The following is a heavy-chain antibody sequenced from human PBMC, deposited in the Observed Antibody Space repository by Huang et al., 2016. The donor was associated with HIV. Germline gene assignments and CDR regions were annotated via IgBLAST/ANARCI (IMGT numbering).Heavy chain of an antibody. CDR1: GDTLTESS. CDR2: FKPEDGER. V-gene: IGHV1-24*01. D-gene: IGHD3-10*01. J-gene: IGHJ4*02. CDR3: ATEGLWGEGNTLDY. Sequence: QVQLTQSGAEVKKPGASVKVSCKISGDTLTESSMHWVRPAPGKGLEWMGSFKPEDGERVYAQRFQGRVTMTEDTTTDTAYLELSSLRSEDTAVYYCATEGLWGEGNTLDYWGQGTLVTVSS.